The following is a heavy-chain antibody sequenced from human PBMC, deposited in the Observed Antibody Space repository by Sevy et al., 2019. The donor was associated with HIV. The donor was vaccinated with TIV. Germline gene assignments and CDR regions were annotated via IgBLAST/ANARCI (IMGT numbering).Heavy chain of an antibody. V-gene: IGHV1-2*02. J-gene: IGHJ6*02. CDR3: ARGGIVVVVSEGNDYYYYGMDV. CDR1: GYTFTGYY. Sequence: ASVKVSCKASGYTFTGYYMHWVRQAPGQGLEWMGWINPNSGGTNYAQKFQCRVTMTRDTSISTAYMELSRLRSDDTAVYYCARGGIVVVVSEGNDYYYYGMDVWGQGTTVTVSS. CDR2: INPNSGGT. D-gene: IGHD2-15*01.